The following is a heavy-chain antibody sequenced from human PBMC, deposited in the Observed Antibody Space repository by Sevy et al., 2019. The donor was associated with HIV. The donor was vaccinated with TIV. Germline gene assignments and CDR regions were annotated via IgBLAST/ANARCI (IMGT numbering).Heavy chain of an antibody. D-gene: IGHD2-2*01. J-gene: IGHJ4*02. CDR3: ARAPHHCSSTSCPFDY. Sequence: ASVKVSCKAPGYTFTGYYMHWVRQAPGQGLEWMGWINPNSGGTNYAQKFQGRVTMTRDTSISTAYMELSRLRSDDTAVYYCARAPHHCSSTSCPFDYWGQGTLVTVSS. CDR2: INPNSGGT. CDR1: GYTFTGYY. V-gene: IGHV1-2*02.